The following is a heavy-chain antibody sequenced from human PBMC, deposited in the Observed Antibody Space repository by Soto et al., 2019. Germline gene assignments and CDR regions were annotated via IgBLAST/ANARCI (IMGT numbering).Heavy chain of an antibody. CDR2: IRSKAYGWTT. V-gene: IGHV3-49*04. Sequence: SLRLTCTACGFGFGDDAMSWVGQAPGKGLEWVGFIRSKAYGWTTEYAASVKGRFTISRDDSKSIAYLQMNSLKTEDTAVYYCMAHSPRYCSSNSCSNLYYYGMDVWGQGTTVTVSS. CDR1: GFGFGDDA. D-gene: IGHD2-2*01. J-gene: IGHJ6*02. CDR3: MAHSPRYCSSNSCSNLYYYGMDV.